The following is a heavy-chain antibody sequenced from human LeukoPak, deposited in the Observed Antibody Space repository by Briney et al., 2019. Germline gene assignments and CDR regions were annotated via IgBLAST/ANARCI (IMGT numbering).Heavy chain of an antibody. CDR3: ARDRSFIAARWFHWFDP. Sequence: PSETLSLTCAVYGGSFSGYYWSWIRQPPGKGLEWIGEINHSGSTNYNPSLKSRVTISVDTSKNQFSLKLSSVTAADTAVYYCARDRSFIAARWFHWFDPWGQGTLVTVSS. V-gene: IGHV4-34*01. D-gene: IGHD6-6*01. CDR2: INHSGST. J-gene: IGHJ5*02. CDR1: GGSFSGYY.